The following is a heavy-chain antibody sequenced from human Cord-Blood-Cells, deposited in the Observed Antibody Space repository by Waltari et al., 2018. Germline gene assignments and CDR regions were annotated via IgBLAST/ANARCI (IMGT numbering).Heavy chain of an antibody. CDR1: GGSISSSTW. CDR2: IYHSGST. CDR3: ARLVDYYDSSGYSDAFDI. Sequence: QVQLQESGPGLVKPSGTLSLTCAVSGGSISSSTWGRWVRQSPGKGLEWIGEIYHSGSTNYNPSLKSRVTISVDKSKNQFSLKLSSVTAADTAVYYCARLVDYYDSSGYSDAFDIWGQGTMVTVSS. V-gene: IGHV4-4*02. J-gene: IGHJ3*02. D-gene: IGHD3-22*01.